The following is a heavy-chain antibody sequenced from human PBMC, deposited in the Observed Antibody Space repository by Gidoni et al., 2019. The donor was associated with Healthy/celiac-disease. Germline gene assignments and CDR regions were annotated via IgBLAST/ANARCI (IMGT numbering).Heavy chain of an antibody. CDR3: AKPALTYYDFWSGYLPSDY. CDR2: ISGSGGST. V-gene: IGHV3-23*01. Sequence: EVQLLESGGGLVQPGGSLRLSCEASGFTFSSYAMSWVRQAPGKGLEWVSAISGSGGSTYYADSVKGRFTISRDNSKNTLYLQMNSLRAEDTAVYYCAKPALTYYDFWSGYLPSDYWGQGTLVTVSS. D-gene: IGHD3-3*01. CDR1: GFTFSSYA. J-gene: IGHJ4*02.